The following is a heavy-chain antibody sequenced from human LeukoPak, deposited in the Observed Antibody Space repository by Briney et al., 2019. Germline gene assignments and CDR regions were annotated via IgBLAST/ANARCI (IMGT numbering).Heavy chain of an antibody. CDR1: GGSFSGYY. J-gene: IGHJ5*02. CDR3: ARNPKFWSGYNWFDP. V-gene: IGHV4-34*01. Sequence: SETLSPTCAVYGGSFSGYYWSWIRQPPGKGLEWIGEINHSGSTNYNPSLKSRVTISVDTSKNQFSLKLSSVTAADTAVYYCARNPKFWSGYNWFDPWGQGTLVTVSS. D-gene: IGHD3-3*01. CDR2: INHSGST.